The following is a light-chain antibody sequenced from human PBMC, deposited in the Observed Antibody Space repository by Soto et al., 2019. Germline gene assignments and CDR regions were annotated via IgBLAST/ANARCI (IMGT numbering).Light chain of an antibody. CDR1: QSVSSSY. CDR2: GAS. Sequence: ESVLAQSPGTLSLSPGERATLCCRASQSVSSSYLAWYQQKPGQAPRLLIYGASSRATGIPDRFSGSGSGTDFTLTISRLEPEDFAVYYCQQYGSSPQTFGQGTKVDIK. J-gene: IGKJ1*01. CDR3: QQYGSSPQT. V-gene: IGKV3-20*01.